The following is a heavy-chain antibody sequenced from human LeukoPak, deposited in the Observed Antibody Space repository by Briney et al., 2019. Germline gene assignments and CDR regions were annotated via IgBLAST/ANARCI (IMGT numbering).Heavy chain of an antibody. V-gene: IGHV3-30*18. D-gene: IGHD2-15*01. CDR1: GFTFSSYG. J-gene: IGHJ4*02. CDR2: IPYVGSNK. CDR3: AKESAGYCSGGSCLGLDY. Sequence: PGGSLRLSCAASGFTFSSYGMHWVRQAPGKGLEGVAVIPYVGSNKYYADSVKGRFTISRDNSKNTLYLQMNSLRAEDTAVYYCAKESAGYCSGGSCLGLDYWGQGTLVTVSS.